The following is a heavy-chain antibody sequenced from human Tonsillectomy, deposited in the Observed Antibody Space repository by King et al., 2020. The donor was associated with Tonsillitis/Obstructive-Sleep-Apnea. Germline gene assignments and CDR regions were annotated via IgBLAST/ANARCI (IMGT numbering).Heavy chain of an antibody. CDR2: ISACKSNT. Sequence: VQLVESGAEVKKPGASVKVSCKASGYTVTSYGISLVRQAPGKGLELVGWISACKSNTKYAQKLQGRGTMTTDTTTSTAYMGLGCLRSDDTAVYYCARGVHSSGWDEMYYFDYWGQGTLVPVSS. D-gene: IGHD6-19*01. CDR3: ARGVHSSGWDEMYYFDY. CDR1: GYTVTSYG. V-gene: IGHV1-18*01. J-gene: IGHJ4*02.